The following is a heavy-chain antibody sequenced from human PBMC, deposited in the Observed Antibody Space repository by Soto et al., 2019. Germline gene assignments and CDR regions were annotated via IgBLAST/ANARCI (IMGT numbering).Heavy chain of an antibody. CDR1: GYTFTTFD. J-gene: IGHJ4*02. CDR2: MNADSGNT. D-gene: IGHD7-27*01. Sequence: VSCKASGYTFTTFDINWMRQAPGQGLEWLGWMNADSGNTGYAQKFQGRVTLTRSTSISTAYMELNSLTSEDTAVYYCARNKRETGDFDYWGQGTLVTVSS. V-gene: IGHV1-8*01. CDR3: ARNKRETGDFDY.